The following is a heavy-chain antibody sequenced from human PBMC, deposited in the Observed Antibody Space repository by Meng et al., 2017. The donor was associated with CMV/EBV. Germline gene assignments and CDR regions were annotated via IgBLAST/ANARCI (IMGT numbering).Heavy chain of an antibody. J-gene: IGHJ4*02. D-gene: IGHD3-10*01. V-gene: IGHV4-59*01. CDR2: IYYSGST. Sequence: SETLSLTCTVSGGSISSYYWSWIRQPPGKGLEWIGYIYYSGSTNYNPSLKSRVTISVDTSKNQFSLKLSSVTAADTAVYYCATGLWFEEWGQGTLVTVSS. CDR1: GGSISSYY. CDR3: ATGLWFEE.